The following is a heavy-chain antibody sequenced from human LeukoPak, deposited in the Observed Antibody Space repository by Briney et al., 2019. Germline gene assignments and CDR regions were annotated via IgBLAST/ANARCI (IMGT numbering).Heavy chain of an antibody. CDR2: IYYSGNT. V-gene: IGHV4-39*07. Sequence: SETLSLTCTVSGGSISSSSYYWGWIRQPPGKGLEWIGSIYYSGNTYYKPSLKSRVTISVDTSKNQFSLKLTSVTAADTAVYYCARDRLRLLPAFDIWGQGTMVTVSS. CDR3: ARDRLRLLPAFDI. J-gene: IGHJ3*02. CDR1: GGSISSSSYY. D-gene: IGHD6-19*01.